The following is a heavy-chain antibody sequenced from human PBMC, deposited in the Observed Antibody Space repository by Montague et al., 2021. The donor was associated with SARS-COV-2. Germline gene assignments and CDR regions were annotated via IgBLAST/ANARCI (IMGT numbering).Heavy chain of an antibody. Sequence: SLRLSCAASGFTFSSYAMSWVRQAPGKGLEWVSVIYSGGSSTFYADSVKGRFTITRDKSKNTLYLQMNSLRAEDTDEYYCAKSSGSYGDYFDYWGQGTLVTVSS. D-gene: IGHD1-26*01. V-gene: IGHV3-23*03. CDR3: AKSSGSYGDYFDY. CDR2: IYSGGSST. CDR1: GFTFSSYA. J-gene: IGHJ4*02.